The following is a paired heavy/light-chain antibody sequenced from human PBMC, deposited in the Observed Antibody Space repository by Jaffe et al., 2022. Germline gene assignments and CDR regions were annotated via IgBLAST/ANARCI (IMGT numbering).Heavy chain of an antibody. Sequence: EVQLVESGGGLVKPGGSLRLSCAASGFTFSSYSMNWVRQAPGKGLEWVSSISSSSSYIYYADSVKGRFTISRDNAKNSLYLQMNSLRAEDTAVYYCARVTDGLERRQRDAFDIWGQGTMVTVSS. CDR2: ISSSSSYI. V-gene: IGHV3-21*01. D-gene: IGHD1-1*01. CDR3: ARVTDGLERRQRDAFDI. CDR1: GFTFSSYS. J-gene: IGHJ3*02.
Light chain of an antibody. CDR2: AAS. CDR1: QSISSY. J-gene: IGKJ1*01. Sequence: DIQMTQSPSSLSASVGDRVTITCRASQSISSYLNWYQQKPGKAPKLLIYAASSLQSGVPSRFSGSGSGTDFTLTISSLQPEDFATYYCQQSYSTTWTFGQGTKVEIK. CDR3: QQSYSTTWT. V-gene: IGKV1-39*01.